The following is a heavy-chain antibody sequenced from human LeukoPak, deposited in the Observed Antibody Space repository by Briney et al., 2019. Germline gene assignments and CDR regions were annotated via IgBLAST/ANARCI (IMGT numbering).Heavy chain of an antibody. V-gene: IGHV1-69*13. CDR2: IIPIFGTA. D-gene: IGHD3-16*02. J-gene: IGHJ5*02. CDR3: ARGLVWGSYRLVGWFDP. Sequence: PEASVKVSCKASGGTFSSYAISWVRQAPGQGLEWMGGIIPIFGTANYAQKFQGRVTITADESTSTAYMELSSLRSEDTAVYYCARGLVWGSYRLVGWFDPWGQGTLVTVSS. CDR1: GGTFSSYA.